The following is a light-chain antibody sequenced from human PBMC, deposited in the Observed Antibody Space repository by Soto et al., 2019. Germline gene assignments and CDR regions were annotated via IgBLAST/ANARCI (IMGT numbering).Light chain of an antibody. V-gene: IGKV3-20*01. CDR2: GTS. J-gene: IGKJ2*01. CDR1: QSVSSSSY. Sequence: EIVLTQSPGTLSLSPGERATLSCRASQSVSSSSYLAWYQQKPGQAPRLLIHGTSSRATGIPDRFSGSGSGRDFTLTISRLEPEDFAVYYCQQYGRSPYTFGHGTNLEIK. CDR3: QQYGRSPYT.